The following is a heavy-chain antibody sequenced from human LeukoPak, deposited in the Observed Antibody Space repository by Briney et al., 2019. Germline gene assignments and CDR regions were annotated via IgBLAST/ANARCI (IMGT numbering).Heavy chain of an antibody. Sequence: SETLSLTCTVSGGSISSYYWSWIRQPAGKGLEWIGRIYTSGSTNYNPSLKSRVTISVDTSKNQFSLKLSSVTAADTAVYYCARGSGIAAAGTRYFDYWGQGTLVTVSS. V-gene: IGHV4-4*07. CDR3: ARGSGIAAAGTRYFDY. D-gene: IGHD6-13*01. CDR2: IYTSGST. CDR1: GGSISSYY. J-gene: IGHJ4*02.